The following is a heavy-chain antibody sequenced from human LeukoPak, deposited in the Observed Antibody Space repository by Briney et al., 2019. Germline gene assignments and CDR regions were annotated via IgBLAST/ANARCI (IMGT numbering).Heavy chain of an antibody. CDR3: ARAPWDTAMVN. Sequence: PGGSLRLSCAASGFTVSSNYMSWVRQAPGKGLEWVSVIYSGGSTYYADSVKGRFTISRDNSKNTLYLQVNSLRAEDTAVYYCARAPWDTAMVNWGQGTLVTVSS. J-gene: IGHJ4*02. V-gene: IGHV3-66*02. CDR1: GFTVSSNY. D-gene: IGHD5-18*01. CDR2: IYSGGST.